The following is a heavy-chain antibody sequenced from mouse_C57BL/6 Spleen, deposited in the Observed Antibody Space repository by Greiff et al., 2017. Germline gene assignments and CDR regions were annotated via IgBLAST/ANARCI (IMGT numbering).Heavy chain of an antibody. J-gene: IGHJ1*03. CDR3: AREDYDYGWYFDV. CDR1: GFTFSDYY. D-gene: IGHD2-4*01. CDR2: INYDGSST. V-gene: IGHV5-16*01. Sequence: EVQLVESEGGLVQPGSSMKLSCTASGFTFSDYYMAWVRQVPEKGLEWVANINYDGSSTYYLDSLKSRFIISRDNAKNILYLQMSSLKSEDTATYYCAREDYDYGWYFDVWGTGTTVTVSS.